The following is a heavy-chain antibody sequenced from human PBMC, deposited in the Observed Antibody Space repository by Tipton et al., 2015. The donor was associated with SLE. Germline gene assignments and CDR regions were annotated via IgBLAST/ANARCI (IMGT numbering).Heavy chain of an antibody. D-gene: IGHD3-16*02. V-gene: IGHV4-39*07. Sequence: TISVDTSKNQFSLKLSSVTAADTAVYYCARDRLGGVIVTTFDYWGQGTLVTVSS. J-gene: IGHJ4*02. CDR3: ARDRLGGVIVTTFDY.